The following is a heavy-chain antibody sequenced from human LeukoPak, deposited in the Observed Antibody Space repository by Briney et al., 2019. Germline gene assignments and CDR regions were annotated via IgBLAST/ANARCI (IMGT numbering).Heavy chain of an antibody. J-gene: IGHJ5*02. CDR1: GFTFSSHS. CDR3: ARDVYYYDSSGYYYNWFDP. V-gene: IGHV3-21*01. CDR2: ISSGSDHI. Sequence: KPGGSLRLSCVASGFTFSSHSMNWVRQAPGKGLEWVASISSGSDHIYYADSVKGRFTISRDNARNSLYLQMDSLRVEDTAVFYCARDVYYYDSSGYYYNWFDPWGQGTLVTVSS. D-gene: IGHD3-22*01.